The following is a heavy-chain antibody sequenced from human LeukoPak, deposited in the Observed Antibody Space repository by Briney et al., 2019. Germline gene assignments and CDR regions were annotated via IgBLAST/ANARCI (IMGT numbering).Heavy chain of an antibody. J-gene: IGHJ5*02. D-gene: IGHD3-22*01. Sequence: SETLSLTCSVSGGSIGSSSYYWGWIRQPPGEGLEWIGNIYYSGSTNYNPSLKSRVTISVDTSKNQFSLKLSSVTAADTAVYYCARDSSGYPAPYNWFDPWGQGTLVTVSS. CDR3: ARDSSGYPAPYNWFDP. V-gene: IGHV4-39*07. CDR2: IYYSGST. CDR1: GGSIGSSSYY.